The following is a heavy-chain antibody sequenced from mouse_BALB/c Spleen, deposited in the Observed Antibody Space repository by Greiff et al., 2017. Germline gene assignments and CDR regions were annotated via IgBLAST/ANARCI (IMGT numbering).Heavy chain of an antibody. CDR2: ISSGSSTI. CDR3: ARSGTGGYFDV. V-gene: IGHV5-17*02. Sequence: EVQLVESGGGLVQPGGSRKLSCAASGFTFSSFGMHWVRQAPEKGLEWVAYISSGSSTIYYADTVKGRFTISRDNPKNTLFLQMTSLRSEDTAMYYCARSGTGGYFDVWGAGTTVTVSS. CDR1: GFTFSSFG. D-gene: IGHD3-3*01. J-gene: IGHJ1*01.